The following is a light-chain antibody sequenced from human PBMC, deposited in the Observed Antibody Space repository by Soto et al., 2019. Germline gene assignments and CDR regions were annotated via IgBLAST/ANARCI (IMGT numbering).Light chain of an antibody. CDR1: QSISSY. V-gene: IGKV1-39*01. CDR2: AAS. J-gene: IGKJ4*01. Sequence: DIHMTQSPSSLSASLGDRVTITLRASQSISSYLNWYQQKPGKAPKLLIYAASSLQSGVPSRFSGSGSGTDFTLTISSLQPEDFATYYCQQSYSTPGAFGGGTKVDIK. CDR3: QQSYSTPGA.